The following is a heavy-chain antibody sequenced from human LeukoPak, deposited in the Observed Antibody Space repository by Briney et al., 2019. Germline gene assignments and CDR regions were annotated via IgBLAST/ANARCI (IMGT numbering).Heavy chain of an antibody. CDR3: ARDGARGSAFDI. D-gene: IGHD1-26*01. CDR2: ISGSTGSR. Sequence: PGGSLRLSCAASGFTFSNYAMSWVRQAPGKGLEWVSDISGSTGSRYYADAVKGRFTISRDNSKNTLYLQMNSLRAEDTAVYYCARDGARGSAFDIWGQGTMVTVSS. J-gene: IGHJ3*02. V-gene: IGHV3-23*01. CDR1: GFTFSNYA.